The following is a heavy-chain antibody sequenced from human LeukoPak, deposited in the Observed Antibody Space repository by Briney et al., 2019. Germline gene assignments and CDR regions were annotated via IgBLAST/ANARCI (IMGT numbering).Heavy chain of an antibody. CDR1: GGSISSSSYY. Sequence: PSETLSLTCTVSGGSISSSSYYWSWIRQPPGKGLEWIGEINHSGSTNYNPSLKSRVTISVDTSKNQFSLKLSSVTAADTAVYYCQYSSSPYYFDYWGQGTLVTVSS. CDR2: INHSGST. J-gene: IGHJ4*02. CDR3: QYSSSPYYFDY. V-gene: IGHV4-39*07. D-gene: IGHD6-13*01.